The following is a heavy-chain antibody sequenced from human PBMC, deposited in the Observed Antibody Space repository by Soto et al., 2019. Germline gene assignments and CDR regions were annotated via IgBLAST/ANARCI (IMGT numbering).Heavy chain of an antibody. J-gene: IGHJ4*02. CDR3: AYIAARQYFDY. D-gene: IGHD6-6*01. CDR1: GGTFSSYA. Sequence: QVQLVQSGAEVKKPGSSVKVSCKASGGTFSSYAISWVRQAPGQGLEWMGGIIPIFGTATYAQKFQGRVTTTADESTSTATVELISLRSEDTAVYSCAYIAARQYFDYWGQGTLVTVSS. V-gene: IGHV1-69*12. CDR2: IIPIFGTA.